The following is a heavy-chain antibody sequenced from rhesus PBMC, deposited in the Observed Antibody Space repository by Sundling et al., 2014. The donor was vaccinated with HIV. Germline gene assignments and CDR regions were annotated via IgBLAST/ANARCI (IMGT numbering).Heavy chain of an antibody. CDR1: GFTFSSYG. CDR2: ISSGGGST. D-gene: IGHD6-37*01. Sequence: EVQLVESGGGLVQPGGSLRLSCAASGFTFSSYGMYWVRQAPGKGLEWISAISSGGGSTYYADSVKGRFTISRDNSKNTLSLQMNSLRAEDTAVYYCAKRIEERWHPGEYFDYWGQGVLVTVSS. V-gene: IGHV3S42*01. J-gene: IGHJ4*01. CDR3: AKRIEERWHPGEYFDY.